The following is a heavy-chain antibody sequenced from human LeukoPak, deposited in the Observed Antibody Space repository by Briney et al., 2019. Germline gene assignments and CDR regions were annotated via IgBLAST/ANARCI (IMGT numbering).Heavy chain of an antibody. J-gene: IGHJ4*02. CDR2: IYYSGST. CDR1: GGSISSSSYY. V-gene: IGHV4-39*07. CDR3: ARGGGVLLSFGETREGFDY. D-gene: IGHD3-10*01. Sequence: KPSETLSLTCTVSGGSISSSSYYWGWIRQPPGKGLEWIGSIYYSGSTYYNPSLKSRVTIDTSKNQFSLKLSSVTAADTDVYYCARGGGVLLSFGETREGFDYWGQGTLVTVSS.